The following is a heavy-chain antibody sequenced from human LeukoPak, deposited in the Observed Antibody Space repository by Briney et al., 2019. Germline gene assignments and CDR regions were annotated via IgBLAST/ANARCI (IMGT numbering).Heavy chain of an antibody. CDR3: ARGIAELDY. V-gene: IGHV3-21*01. D-gene: IGHD6-13*01. J-gene: IGHJ4*02. CDR1: GFTFSSYS. CDR2: ISSSSSYI. Sequence: PAGSLTLSCAASGFTFSSYSMNWGRQAPGKGLEWVSSISSSSSYIYYADSVKGRFTISRDNAKNSLSLQMNTLRAEDTAVYYCARGIAELDYWGQGTVVTVSS.